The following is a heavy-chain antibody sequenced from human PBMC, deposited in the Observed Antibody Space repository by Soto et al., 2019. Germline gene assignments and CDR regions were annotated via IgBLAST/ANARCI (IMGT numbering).Heavy chain of an antibody. Sequence: QVQVVESGGGVVQPGRSLRLSCAASGFTFNTNGMHWVRQAPGKGLEWVAMISDDGSYGYYVDSVKGRFTISRDNSKKTLYLQMNSLRAEDTAVYYCAKDRRNRWAFDHWGQGALVTVSS. CDR1: GFTFNTNG. CDR3: AKDRRNRWAFDH. J-gene: IGHJ4*02. CDR2: ISDDGSYG. V-gene: IGHV3-30*18.